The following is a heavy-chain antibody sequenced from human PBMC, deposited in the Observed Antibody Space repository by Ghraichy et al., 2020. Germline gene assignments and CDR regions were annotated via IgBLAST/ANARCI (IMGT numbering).Heavy chain of an antibody. V-gene: IGHV3-7*04. CDR3: ARGSGWPSFDY. Sequence: GGSLRLSCVASGFTLSRHWMSWVRQAPGKGLEWKANIKQDGSEPYYVDSVKGRFTISRDNAKNSLYLQMNSLSGEDTAVYYCARGSGWPSFDYWGQGTLVTVSS. D-gene: IGHD6-19*01. J-gene: IGHJ4*02. CDR1: GFTLSRHW. CDR2: IKQDGSEP.